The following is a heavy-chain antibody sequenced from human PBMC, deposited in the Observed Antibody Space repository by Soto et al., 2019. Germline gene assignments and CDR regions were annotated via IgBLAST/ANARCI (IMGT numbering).Heavy chain of an antibody. CDR1: GDSVSSNSAA. Sequence: KQSQTLSLTCAISGDSVSSNSAAWNWIRQSPSRGLEWLGRTYYRSKWYNDYAVSVKSRITINPDTSKNQFSLQLNSVTPEDRAVYYCAREAELNGYSSGWYRGFGALDIWGQGTMVTVSS. CDR3: AREAELNGYSSGWYRGFGALDI. J-gene: IGHJ3*02. D-gene: IGHD6-19*01. V-gene: IGHV6-1*01. CDR2: TYYRSKWYN.